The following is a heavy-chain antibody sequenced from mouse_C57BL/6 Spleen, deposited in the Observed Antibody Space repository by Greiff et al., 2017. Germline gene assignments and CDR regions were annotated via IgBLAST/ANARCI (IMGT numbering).Heavy chain of an antibody. CDR1: GFSFNTYA. J-gene: IGHJ4*01. CDR2: IRSKSNNYAT. CDR3: VRQGDSSDAMDY. D-gene: IGHD3-3*01. V-gene: IGHV10-1*01. Sequence: DVKLVESGGGLVQPKGSLKLSCAASGFSFNTYAMNWVRQAPGKGLEWVARIRSKSNNYATYYADSVKDRFTISRDDSESMLYLQMNNLKTEDTAMYYCVRQGDSSDAMDYWGQGTSVTVSS.